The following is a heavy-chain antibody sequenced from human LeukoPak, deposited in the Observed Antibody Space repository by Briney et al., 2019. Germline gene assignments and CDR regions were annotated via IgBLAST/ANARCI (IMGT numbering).Heavy chain of an antibody. CDR3: ARVKGGHYYDSSGYYGGYFDC. CDR1: GGSISSGSYY. Sequence: SQTLSLTCTVSGGSISSGSYYWSWIRQPAGKGLEWIGRIYTSGSTNYNPSLKSRVTISVDTSKNQFSLKLSSVTAADTAVYYCARVKGGHYYDSSGYYGGYFDCWGQGTLVTVSS. D-gene: IGHD3-22*01. CDR2: IYTSGST. J-gene: IGHJ4*02. V-gene: IGHV4-61*02.